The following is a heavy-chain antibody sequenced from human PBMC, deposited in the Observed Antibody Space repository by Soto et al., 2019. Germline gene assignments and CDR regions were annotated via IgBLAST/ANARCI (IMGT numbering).Heavy chain of an antibody. V-gene: IGHV4-30-2*01. CDR2: IYHSGST. J-gene: IGHJ5*02. D-gene: IGHD2-15*01. Sequence: SETLSLTCAVSGGSISSGGYSWSWIRQPPGKGLEWIGYIYHSGSTYYNPSLKSRVTISVDRSKNQFSLKLSSVTAADTAVYYCARGVVVVAVNNWFDPWGQGTLVTVSS. CDR1: GGSISSGGYS. CDR3: ARGVVVVAVNNWFDP.